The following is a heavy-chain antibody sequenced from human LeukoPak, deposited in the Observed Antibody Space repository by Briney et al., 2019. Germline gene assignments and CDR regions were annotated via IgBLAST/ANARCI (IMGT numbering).Heavy chain of an antibody. J-gene: IGHJ4*02. CDR2: ISGDGSTK. Sequence: GGSLRLSCAASGFTFSSYWMHWVRQAPGKGLVWVSRISGDGSTKSYADSVKGRFTISRDNAKNTLHLQMNSLRVEDTSVHYCARGTYYGSFDLWGQGTLVTVSS. D-gene: IGHD4-17*01. V-gene: IGHV3-74*01. CDR1: GFTFSSYW. CDR3: ARGTYYGSFDL.